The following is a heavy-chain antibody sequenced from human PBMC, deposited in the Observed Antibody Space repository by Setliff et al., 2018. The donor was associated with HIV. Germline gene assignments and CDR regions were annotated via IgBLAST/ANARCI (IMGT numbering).Heavy chain of an antibody. Sequence: SETLSLTCAVSGYSISSGYYWGWIRQPPGKGLEWIGSIYHSGTTYYNPSLKSRVTISVDTSKNQFSLKLSSVTAADTAVYYCARVGDFYDTSGYYSVLDAFDIWGQGTMVTVSS. D-gene: IGHD3-22*01. CDR2: IYHSGTT. V-gene: IGHV4-38-2*01. CDR3: ARVGDFYDTSGYYSVLDAFDI. CDR1: GYSISSGYY. J-gene: IGHJ3*02.